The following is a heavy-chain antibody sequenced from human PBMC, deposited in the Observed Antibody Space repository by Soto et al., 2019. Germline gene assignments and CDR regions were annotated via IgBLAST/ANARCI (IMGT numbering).Heavy chain of an antibody. V-gene: IGHV3-48*01. CDR1: GFTFSSYS. Sequence: EVQLVESGGGLVQPGGSLRLSCAASGFTFSSYSMNWVRQAPGKGLEWVSYISSSSSTIYYADSVKGRFTISRDNAKNSRYLQMNSLRAEDTAVYYCARHPERIAQIGWFDPGGQGTLVTVSS. D-gene: IGHD6-13*01. CDR2: ISSSSSTI. J-gene: IGHJ5*02. CDR3: ARHPERIAQIGWFDP.